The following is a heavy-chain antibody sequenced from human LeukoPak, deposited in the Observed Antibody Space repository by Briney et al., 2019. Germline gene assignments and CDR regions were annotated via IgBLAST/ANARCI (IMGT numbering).Heavy chain of an antibody. CDR2: IYPDGSS. Sequence: GGSLRLSCGGSGFTGRSSYVSWGRQAPERGVGGGSVIYPDGSSYYPDSLKGRFTISRDNPKNTLYLQMNNLRAEDTAVYYCVRDFMGYCGAQCYSRWGKGTTVTVSS. CDR3: VRDFMGYCGAQCYSR. J-gene: IGHJ6*04. D-gene: IGHD2-21*01. CDR1: GFTGRSSY. V-gene: IGHV3-53*05.